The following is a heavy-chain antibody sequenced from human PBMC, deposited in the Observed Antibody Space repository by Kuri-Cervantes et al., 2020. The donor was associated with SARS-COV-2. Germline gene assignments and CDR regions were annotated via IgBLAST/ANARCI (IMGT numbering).Heavy chain of an antibody. Sequence: GESLKISCAASGFTFSSYGMHWVRQAPGKGLEWVAVISYDGSNKYYADSVKGRFTISRDNSKNTLYLQMNSLRAEDTAVYYCAKAQGDSYGISYFDYWGQETLVTVSS. J-gene: IGHJ4*02. V-gene: IGHV3-30*18. CDR3: AKAQGDSYGISYFDY. CDR2: ISYDGSNK. CDR1: GFTFSSYG. D-gene: IGHD5-18*01.